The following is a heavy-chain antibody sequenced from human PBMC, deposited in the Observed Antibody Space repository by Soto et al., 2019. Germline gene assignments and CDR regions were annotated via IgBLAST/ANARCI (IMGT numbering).Heavy chain of an antibody. CDR2: IKQDGSEK. CDR1: GFTFSSYW. V-gene: IGHV3-7*01. J-gene: IGHJ4*02. CDR3: AREGRPYYYDSSGYCFDY. D-gene: IGHD3-22*01. Sequence: EVQLVESGGGLVQPGGSPRLSCAASGFTFSSYWMSWVRQAPGKGLEWVANIKQDGSEKYYVDSVKGRFTISRDNAKNSLYLQMNSLRAEDTAVYYCAREGRPYYYDSSGYCFDYWGQGTLVTVSS.